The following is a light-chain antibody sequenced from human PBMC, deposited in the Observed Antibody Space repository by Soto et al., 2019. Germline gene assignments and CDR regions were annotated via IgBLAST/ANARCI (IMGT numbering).Light chain of an antibody. CDR1: QSVLYSSNNKNY. Sequence: DIVMTQSPDSLAVSLGERATINCKSSQSVLYSSNNKNYLAWYQQKPGQPPKRLIYWASTRESGVPDRFSGSGSGTDFTLTISSLQAEDVAAYYCQQYYNPPQTFGQGTKVEIK. CDR2: WAS. J-gene: IGKJ1*01. V-gene: IGKV4-1*01. CDR3: QQYYNPPQT.